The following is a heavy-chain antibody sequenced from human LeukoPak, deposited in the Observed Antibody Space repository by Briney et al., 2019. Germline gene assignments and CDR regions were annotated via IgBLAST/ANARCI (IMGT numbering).Heavy chain of an antibody. CDR2: IWYDGSNK. CDR1: GFTFSSYG. D-gene: IGHD3-10*01. V-gene: IGHV3-33*01. J-gene: IGHJ6*02. CDR3: AREGVGGGGHYYYYYGMDV. Sequence: PGGSLRLSCAASGFTFSSYGMHWVRQAPGKGLEWVAVIWYDGSNKYYADSVKGRFTISRDNSKNTLYLQMNSLRAEDTAVYYCAREGVGGGGHYYYYYGMDVWGQGTTVTVSS.